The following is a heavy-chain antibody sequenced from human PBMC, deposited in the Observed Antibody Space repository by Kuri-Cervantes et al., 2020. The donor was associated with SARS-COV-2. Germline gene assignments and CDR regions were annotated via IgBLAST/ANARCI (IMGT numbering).Heavy chain of an antibody. Sequence: SVNVSCKDPSYTFTSYGISWVRQAPGQGLEWMGWSSAYNGNTDYAQKLQGRVTMTTDTSTSTAYMELRSLRSDDTAVYYCARDAFDSSGYQLVDYWGQGTLVTVSS. CDR2: SSAYNGNT. D-gene: IGHD3-22*01. J-gene: IGHJ4*02. CDR3: ARDAFDSSGYQLVDY. V-gene: IGHV1-18*04. CDR1: SYTFTSYG.